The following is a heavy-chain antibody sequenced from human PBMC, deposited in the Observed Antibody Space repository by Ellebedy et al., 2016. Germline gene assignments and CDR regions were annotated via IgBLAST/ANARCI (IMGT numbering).Heavy chain of an antibody. CDR1: GGTFSSYA. CDR2: IIPIFGTA. D-gene: IGHD2-2*01. Sequence: SVKVSCXASGGTFSSYAISWVRQAPGQGLEWMGGIIPIFGTANYAQKFQGRVTITADESTSTAYMELSSLRSEDTAVYYCATAMVKGYYYYMDVWGKGTTVTVSS. V-gene: IGHV1-69*13. CDR3: ATAMVKGYYYYMDV. J-gene: IGHJ6*03.